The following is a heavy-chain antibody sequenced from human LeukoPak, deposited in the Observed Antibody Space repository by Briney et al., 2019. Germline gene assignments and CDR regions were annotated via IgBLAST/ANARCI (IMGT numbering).Heavy chain of an antibody. D-gene: IGHD5-12*01. CDR3: AKVLYSGYGYFDY. V-gene: IGHV3-21*04. CDR2: ISSDTSYI. CDR1: GFTFSAYS. J-gene: IGHJ4*02. Sequence: GGSLRLSCAASGFTFSAYSMSWVRQAPGKGLEWVSSISSDTSYIYYADSVKGRFTISRDNAKNSLYLQMNSLRAEDTAVYYCAKVLYSGYGYFDYWGQGTLVTVSS.